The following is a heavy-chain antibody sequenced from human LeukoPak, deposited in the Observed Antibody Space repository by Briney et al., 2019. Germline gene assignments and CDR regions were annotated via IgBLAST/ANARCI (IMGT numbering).Heavy chain of an antibody. Sequence: GGSLRLSCAASGFTFSNYWMHWVRQDPGKGLVWVSFINPDGSTTNYADSVKGRFTICRDNAKNALYLQMNSLRAEDTAVYYCAKDLHYGSADYWGQGTLVTVSS. CDR1: GFTFSNYW. CDR3: AKDLHYGSADY. CDR2: INPDGSTT. V-gene: IGHV3-74*01. D-gene: IGHD3-10*01. J-gene: IGHJ4*02.